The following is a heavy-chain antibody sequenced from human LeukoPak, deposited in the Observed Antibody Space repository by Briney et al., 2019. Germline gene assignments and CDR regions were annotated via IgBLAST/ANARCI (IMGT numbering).Heavy chain of an antibody. V-gene: IGHV4-38-2*01. CDR3: ARSSSLRSWYYMDV. CDR1: GYSISSGYY. D-gene: IGHD2-2*01. CDR2: IYHSGST. J-gene: IGHJ6*03. Sequence: SETLSLTCAVSGYSISSGYYWGWIRQPPGKGLEWIGSIYHSGSTYYNPSLKSRVTISVDTSKNQFSLKLSSVTAADTAVYYCARSSSLRSWYYMDVWGKGTTVTVSS.